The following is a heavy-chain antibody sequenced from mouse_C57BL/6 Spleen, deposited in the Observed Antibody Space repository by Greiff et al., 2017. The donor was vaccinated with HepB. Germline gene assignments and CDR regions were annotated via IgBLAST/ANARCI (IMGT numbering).Heavy chain of an antibody. CDR2: IYPSDSET. J-gene: IGHJ1*03. V-gene: IGHV1-61*01. CDR1: GYTFTSYW. Sequence: VQLQQPGAELVRPGSSVKLSCKASGYTFTSYWMDWVKQRPGQGLEWIGNIYPSDSETHYNQKFKDKATLTVDKSSSTAYMQLSSLTSEDSAVYYCAIDGYYWYFDVWGTGTTVTVSS. CDR3: AIDGYYWYFDV. D-gene: IGHD2-3*01.